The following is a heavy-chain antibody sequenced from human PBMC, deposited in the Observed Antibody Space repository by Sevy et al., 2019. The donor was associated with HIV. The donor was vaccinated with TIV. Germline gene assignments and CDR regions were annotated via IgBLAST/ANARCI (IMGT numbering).Heavy chain of an antibody. V-gene: IGHV1-24*01. J-gene: IGHJ4*02. CDR1: GYTLTQLS. Sequence: ASVKVSCKVSGYTLTQLSMHWVRQAPGKGLEWMGSFDPEDGERIYAQKFQGRITMTEDTSTDTAYMDLSSLKSDDTAVYYCETTREYYQGKSGYFDYWGQGALVTVSS. CDR3: ETTREYYQGKSGYFDY. D-gene: IGHD2-15*01. CDR2: FDPEDGER.